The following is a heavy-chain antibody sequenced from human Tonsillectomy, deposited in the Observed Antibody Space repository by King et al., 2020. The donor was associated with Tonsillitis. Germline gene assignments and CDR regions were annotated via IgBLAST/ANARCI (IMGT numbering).Heavy chain of an antibody. D-gene: IGHD3-3*01. Sequence: VQLVESGGGLVKPGGSLRLSCAASGFTFSNAWMNWVRQAPGKGLGWVGRIKSKTDGGTTDYAAPVKGRFTISRDDSKNTLYLQMNSLKTEDTAVYYCTTDSGFWCGWKNYWGQGTLVTVSS. CDR1: GFTFSNAW. V-gene: IGHV3-15*07. CDR3: TTDSGFWCGWKNY. J-gene: IGHJ4*02. CDR2: IKSKTDGGTT.